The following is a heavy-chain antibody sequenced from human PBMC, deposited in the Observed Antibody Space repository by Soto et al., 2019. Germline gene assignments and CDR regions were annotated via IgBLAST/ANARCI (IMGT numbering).Heavy chain of an antibody. CDR1: GGTFSSYS. CDR2: IIPIFGTA. V-gene: IGHV1-69*13. CDR3: ARDSHSSGWYQTLYYYYGMDV. J-gene: IGHJ6*02. D-gene: IGHD6-19*01. Sequence: ASVKVSCKSSGGTFSSYSISWVRQAPGQGLECMGWIIPIFGTANYAQKFQGRVTITADESTSTAYMELSSLRSEDTAVYYCARDSHSSGWYQTLYYYYGMDVWGQGTTVTVSS.